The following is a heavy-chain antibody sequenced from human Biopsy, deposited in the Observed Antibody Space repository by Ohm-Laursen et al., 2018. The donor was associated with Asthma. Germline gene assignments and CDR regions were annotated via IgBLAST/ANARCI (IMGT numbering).Heavy chain of an antibody. D-gene: IGHD3-16*01. CDR2: VGSDESYT. Sequence: SLRLSCAASGLVFSQCGMHWVRQVPGKGLEWVATVGSDESYTDHADSVKGRFTISRDNSKNTLHLQMNSLSPEDTAVYYCARDFSRAIMIGGGREHYFDFWGQGTLVTVSS. J-gene: IGHJ4*02. CDR1: GLVFSQCG. V-gene: IGHV3-33*08. CDR3: ARDFSRAIMIGGGREHYFDF.